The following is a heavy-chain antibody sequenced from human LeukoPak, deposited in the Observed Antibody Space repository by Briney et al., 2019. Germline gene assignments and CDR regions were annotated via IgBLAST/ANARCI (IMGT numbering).Heavy chain of an antibody. CDR2: ISYDGSNK. V-gene: IGHV3-30*04. D-gene: IGHD3-22*01. J-gene: IGHJ4*02. CDR3: RLPAGYYDSSGYYQDY. CDR1: GFTFSSYA. Sequence: GGSLRLSCAASGFTFSSYAMHWVRQAPGKGLEWVAVISYDGSNKYYADSVKGRFTISRGNSKNTLYLQMNSLRAEDTAVYYVRLPAGYYDSSGYYQDYWGQGTLVTVSS.